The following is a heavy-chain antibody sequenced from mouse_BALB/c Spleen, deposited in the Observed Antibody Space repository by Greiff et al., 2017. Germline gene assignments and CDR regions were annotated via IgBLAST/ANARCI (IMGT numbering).Heavy chain of an antibody. CDR2: INPGSGGT. Sequence: QVQLKESGAELVRPGTSVKVSCKASGYAFTNYLIEWVKQRPGQGLEWIGVINPGSGGTNYNEKFKGKATLTADKSSSTAYMQLSSLTSDDSAVYFCARYDYDYFDYWGQGTTLTVSS. J-gene: IGHJ2*01. CDR3: ARYDYDYFDY. CDR1: GYAFTNYL. V-gene: IGHV1-54*01. D-gene: IGHD2-4*01.